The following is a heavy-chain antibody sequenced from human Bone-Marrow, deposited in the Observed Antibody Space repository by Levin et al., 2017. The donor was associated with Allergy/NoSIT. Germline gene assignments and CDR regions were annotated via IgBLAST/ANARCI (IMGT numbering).Heavy chain of an antibody. D-gene: IGHD2-2*01. J-gene: IGHJ6*02. Sequence: ASVKVSCKASGYTFTSYDINWVRQATGQGLEWMGWMNPNSGNTGYAQKFQGRVTMTRNTSISTAYMELSSLRSEDTAVYYCARALGYCSSTSPIGGGTYYYYGMDVWGQGTTVTVSS. CDR3: ARALGYCSSTSPIGGGTYYYYGMDV. CDR1: GYTFTSYD. CDR2: MNPNSGNT. V-gene: IGHV1-8*01.